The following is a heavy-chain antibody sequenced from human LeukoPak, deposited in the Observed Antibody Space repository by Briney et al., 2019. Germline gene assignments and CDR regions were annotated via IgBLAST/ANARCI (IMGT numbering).Heavy chain of an antibody. Sequence: ASVKVSCKVSGYTLTELSMHWVRQAPGKGLEWMGGFDPEDGETIYAQKFQGRVTMTEDTSTDTAYMELSSLRSEDTAVYYCATWDPTVVPAAMNAKGNFGAFDIWGQGTMVTVSS. J-gene: IGHJ3*02. CDR1: GYTLTELS. CDR3: ATWDPTVVPAAMNAKGNFGAFDI. V-gene: IGHV1-24*01. CDR2: FDPEDGET. D-gene: IGHD2-2*01.